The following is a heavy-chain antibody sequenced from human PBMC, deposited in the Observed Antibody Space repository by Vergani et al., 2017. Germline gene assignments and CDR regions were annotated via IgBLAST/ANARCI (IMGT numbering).Heavy chain of an antibody. J-gene: IGHJ3*02. CDR2: ISGNNDDV. V-gene: IGHV3-21*01. D-gene: IGHD6-19*01. CDR3: ASHDSSGWYGENDAFDI. Sequence: EAQMVESGGGLVKPGGSLRLSCVASGFTFSHYSMNWVRQAPGKGLEWVSSISGNNDDVYYADSVKGRFTISRDNAKNSLYLDMSSLRAEDTAVYYCASHDSSGWYGENDAFDIWGQGTMVTVSS. CDR1: GFTFSHYS.